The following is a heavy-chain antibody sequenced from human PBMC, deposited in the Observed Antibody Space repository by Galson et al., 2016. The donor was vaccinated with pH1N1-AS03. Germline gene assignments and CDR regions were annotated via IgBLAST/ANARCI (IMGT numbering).Heavy chain of an antibody. V-gene: IGHV3-30*03. CDR3: ARDDFAGNYSLDY. Sequence: SLRLSCAASGFTVSVNYMNWVRQAPGKGLEWVAVISYDGRKRYYPDSVKGRFTISRDNSKNTLYLQMDSLRAEDTAVYYCARDDFAGNYSLDYWGRGTLITVSS. D-gene: IGHD1-1*01. CDR2: ISYDGRKR. CDR1: GFTVSVNY. J-gene: IGHJ4*02.